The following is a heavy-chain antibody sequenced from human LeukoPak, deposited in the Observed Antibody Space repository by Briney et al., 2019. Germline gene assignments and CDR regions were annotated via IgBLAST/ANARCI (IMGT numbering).Heavy chain of an antibody. CDR1: GYTFTGYY. V-gene: IGHV1-2*02. D-gene: IGHD2-2*01. CDR3: ARTYQLLLHDAFDI. CDR2: INPNSGGT. J-gene: IGHJ3*02. Sequence: ASVTVSCKASGYTFTGYYMHWVRQAPGQGLEWMGWINPNSGGTNYAQKFQGRVTMTRDTSISTAYMELSRLRSDDTAVYYCARTYQLLLHDAFDIWGQGTMVTVSS.